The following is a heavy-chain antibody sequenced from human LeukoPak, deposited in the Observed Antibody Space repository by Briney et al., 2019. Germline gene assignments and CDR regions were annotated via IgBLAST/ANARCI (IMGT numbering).Heavy chain of an antibody. CDR1: GLTFNSYW. D-gene: IGHD3-9*01. CDR2: INGDASNT. V-gene: IGHV3-74*03. CDR3: AKVGPFFSLVIKYYFDY. J-gene: IGHJ4*02. Sequence: GGSLRLSCAASGLTFNSYWMHWVRQVAGKGLVWVARINGDASNTTYADSVKGRFTISRDNSKNTLYLQMNSLRAEDTAVYYCAKVGPFFSLVIKYYFDYWGQGTLVTVSS.